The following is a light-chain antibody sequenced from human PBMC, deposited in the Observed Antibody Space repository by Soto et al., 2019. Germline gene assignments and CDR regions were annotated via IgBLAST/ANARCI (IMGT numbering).Light chain of an antibody. CDR3: QQYLSYPVT. V-gene: IGKV1-8*01. Sequence: AIRMTQSPSSFSASTGDTVTFTCRASQGIGTYLVWYQQKPGKAPKLLTYDASTLQSGVPSRLSGSGSGTDFALTISRLQSEDFATYYCQQYLSYPVTFGQGTRLEI. CDR2: DAS. J-gene: IGKJ5*01. CDR1: QGIGTY.